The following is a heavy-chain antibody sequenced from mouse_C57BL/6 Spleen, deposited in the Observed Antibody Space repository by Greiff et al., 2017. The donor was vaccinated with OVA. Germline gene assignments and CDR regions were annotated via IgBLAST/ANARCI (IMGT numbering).Heavy chain of an antibody. J-gene: IGHJ2*01. CDR3: TGTYDYFDY. V-gene: IGHV6-3*01. D-gene: IGHD2-3*01. CDR1: GFTFSNYW. Sequence: EVKLVESGGGLVQPGGSMKLSCVASGFTFSNYWMNWVRQSPEKGLEWVAQIRLKSDNYATHYAESVKGRFTISRDDSKSSVYLQMNNLRAEDTGIYYCTGTYDYFDYWGQGTTLTVSS. CDR2: IRLKSDNYAT.